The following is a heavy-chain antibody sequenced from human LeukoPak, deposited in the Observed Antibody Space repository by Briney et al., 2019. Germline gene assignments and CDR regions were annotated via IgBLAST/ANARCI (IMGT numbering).Heavy chain of an antibody. Sequence: PGESLKISCKGSGYRFTTYWIGWVRQMPGKGLEWMGIIYPGDSDTRYSPSFQGQVTISADKSISTAYLQWSSLKASDTAMYFCARARYCSGGSCYAEYWGQGTLVTVSS. CDR2: IYPGDSDT. CDR3: ARARYCSGGSCYAEY. D-gene: IGHD2-15*01. J-gene: IGHJ4*02. CDR1: GYRFTTYW. V-gene: IGHV5-51*01.